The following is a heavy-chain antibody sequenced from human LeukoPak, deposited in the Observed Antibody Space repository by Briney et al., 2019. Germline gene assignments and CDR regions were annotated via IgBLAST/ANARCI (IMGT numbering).Heavy chain of an antibody. V-gene: IGHV4-39*01. CDR1: GGSISSSSAY. CDR2: IYYSKNT. J-gene: IGHJ4*02. Sequence: PSETLSLTCTVSGGSISSSSAYWGWIRRPPGKGLEWIGSIYYSKNTYYNPSLKSRVTISADTSKTQFSLTLGSVSATDTAVYYCVSPRGFSYGYFDYWGQGTLVTVSS. D-gene: IGHD5-18*01. CDR3: VSPRGFSYGYFDY.